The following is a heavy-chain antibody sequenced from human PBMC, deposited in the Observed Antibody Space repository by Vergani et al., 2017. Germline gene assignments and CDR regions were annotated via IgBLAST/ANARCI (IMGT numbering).Heavy chain of an antibody. CDR3: ARGINHFESNDYYGDAFDI. D-gene: IGHD3-22*01. CDR1: GYTFSDYY. CDR2: INPNSGGT. J-gene: IGHJ3*02. Sequence: QVHLVQSGAEVKKPGTSVKVSCKASGYTFSDYYMHWVRQAPGQGLEWMGWINPNSGGTNYAQKFQGRVTMTRDTSISTAYMELSRLRSDDTAVYYCARGINHFESNDYYGDAFDIWGQGTLVSVSS. V-gene: IGHV1-2*02.